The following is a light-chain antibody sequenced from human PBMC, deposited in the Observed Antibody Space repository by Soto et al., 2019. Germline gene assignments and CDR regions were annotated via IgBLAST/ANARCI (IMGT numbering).Light chain of an antibody. CDR2: AAS. CDR1: QDIIRH. Sequence: DIQMTHSPSSLSATVSDGVTITCRASQDIIRHLNWYQHKPGSAPRLLIYAASTLHSGVPSRFTGSGSGTEFTLTISGLQPEDFATYYCQHSYPVPIAFGQVALLEI. J-gene: IGKJ5*01. V-gene: IGKV1-39*01. CDR3: QHSYPVPIA.